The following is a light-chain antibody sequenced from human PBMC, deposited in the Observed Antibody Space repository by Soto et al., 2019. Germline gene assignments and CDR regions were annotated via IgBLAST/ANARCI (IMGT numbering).Light chain of an antibody. J-gene: IGLJ1*01. CDR1: TGAVTSDLH. Sequence: QAVVTQEPSLTVSPGGTVTLTCGSSTGAVTSDLHPNWFQQKPGQAPRALIYGTNTKHSWTPARFSGSLLGGKAALTVSGVLPEDEAEYYCLLYDGGPDVFGTGTKVTVL. CDR2: GTN. V-gene: IGLV7-43*01. CDR3: LLYDGGPDV.